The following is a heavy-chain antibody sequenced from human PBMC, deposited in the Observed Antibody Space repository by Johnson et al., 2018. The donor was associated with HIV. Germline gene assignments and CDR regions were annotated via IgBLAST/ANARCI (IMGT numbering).Heavy chain of an antibody. D-gene: IGHD3-10*01. V-gene: IGHV3-20*04. CDR2: INWNGDST. J-gene: IGHJ3*02. CDR1: GFTFDDYG. Sequence: VQLVESGGGVVQPGRSLRLSCAASGFTFDDYGVSWVRQAPGKGLEWVSGINWNGDSTGYADSVKGRFTISRDNAKNSVYRQMNSLRAEDTALYYCARRWELTSNAFDMWGQGTVVTVSS. CDR3: ARRWELTSNAFDM.